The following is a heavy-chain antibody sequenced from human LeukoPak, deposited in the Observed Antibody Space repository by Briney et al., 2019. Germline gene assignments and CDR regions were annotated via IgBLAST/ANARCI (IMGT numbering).Heavy chain of an antibody. CDR2: ISYDGSNK. Sequence: GALRLSCAASGFTFSSYARHWVRQAPGKGLEWVAVISYDGSNKYYADSVKGRFTISRDNSKNTLYLQMNSLRAEDTAVYYCARGSYYYDSSGLNYWGQGTLVTVSS. CDR1: GFTFSSYA. CDR3: ARGSYYYDSSGLNY. J-gene: IGHJ4*02. V-gene: IGHV3-30-3*01. D-gene: IGHD3-22*01.